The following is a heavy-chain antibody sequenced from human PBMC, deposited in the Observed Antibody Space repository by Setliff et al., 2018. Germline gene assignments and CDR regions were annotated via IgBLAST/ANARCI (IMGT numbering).Heavy chain of an antibody. D-gene: IGHD4-17*01. J-gene: IGHJ6*03. Sequence: ASVKVSCKASGYTFTSYGISWVRQAPGQGLEWMGWISTYNGDTDYAQKLQDRLTMTTDTSTSTVYMELRSLRSDDTAVYYCARDSRVYGDYYYHMDVWGKGTTVTVSS. V-gene: IGHV1-18*01. CDR2: ISTYNGDT. CDR3: ARDSRVYGDYYYHMDV. CDR1: GYTFTSYG.